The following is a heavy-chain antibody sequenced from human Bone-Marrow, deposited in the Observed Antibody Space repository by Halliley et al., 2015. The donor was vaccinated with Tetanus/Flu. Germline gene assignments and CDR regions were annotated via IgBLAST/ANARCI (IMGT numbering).Heavy chain of an antibody. CDR2: IYHSGLT. V-gene: IGHV4-4*02. CDR1: GASITNNNW. CDR3: ASRGFSYGDY. J-gene: IGHJ4*02. Sequence: TLSLTCAVSGASITNNNWRSWVRQTPGKGLEWIAEIYHSGLTKYNPSLKSRVTISVDKSNNQFSLRLTSVTAADTAVYYCASRGFSYGDYWGQGILVTVSS. D-gene: IGHD5-18*01.